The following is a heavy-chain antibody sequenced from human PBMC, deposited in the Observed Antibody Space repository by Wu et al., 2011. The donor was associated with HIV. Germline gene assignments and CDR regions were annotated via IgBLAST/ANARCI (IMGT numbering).Heavy chain of an antibody. V-gene: IGHV1-46*01. CDR1: YTFTSYY. D-gene: IGHD2-2*03. J-gene: IGHJ4*02. CDR2: INPSGGST. CDR3: AREFCEGGYCSSTSLAY. Sequence: YTFTSYYMHWVRQAPGQGLEWMGIINPSGGSTSYAQKFQGRVTMTRDTSTSTVYMELISLRSEDTAVYYCAREFCEGGYCSSTSLAYWGQGTLVTVSS.